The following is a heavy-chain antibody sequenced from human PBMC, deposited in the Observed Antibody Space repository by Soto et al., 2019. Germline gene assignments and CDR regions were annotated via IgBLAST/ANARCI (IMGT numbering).Heavy chain of an antibody. J-gene: IGHJ5*02. Sequence: ASVKVSCKASGHTFTSYGISWVRQAPGQGLEWMGWISAYNGNTNYAQKLQGRVTMTTDTSTSTAYMELRSLRSDDTAVYYCASVVPAVRCFDPWGQGTLVTVSS. CDR3: ASVVPAVRCFDP. CDR1: GHTFTSYG. V-gene: IGHV1-18*01. CDR2: ISAYNGNT. D-gene: IGHD2-2*01.